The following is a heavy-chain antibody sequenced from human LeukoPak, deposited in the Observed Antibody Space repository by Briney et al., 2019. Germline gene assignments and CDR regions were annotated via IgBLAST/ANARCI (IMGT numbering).Heavy chain of an antibody. V-gene: IGHV4-34*01. D-gene: IGHD3-22*01. CDR2: INHSGST. J-gene: IGHJ4*02. Sequence: PSETLSLTCAVYGGSFSGYYWSWIRQPPGKGLEWIGEINHSGSTNYNPSLKSRVTISVDTSKNQFPLKLSSVTAADTAVYYCARGITYYYDSSGYADYWGQGTLVTVSS. CDR3: ARGITYYYDSSGYADY. CDR1: GGSFSGYY.